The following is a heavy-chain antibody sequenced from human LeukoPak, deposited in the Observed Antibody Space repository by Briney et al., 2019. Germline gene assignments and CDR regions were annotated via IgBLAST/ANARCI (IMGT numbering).Heavy chain of an antibody. D-gene: IGHD2/OR15-2a*01. CDR2: IYFSGTT. CDR1: GDSISSGDYY. Sequence: TSETLSLTCTVSGDSISSGDYYWSWIRQPPGKGLEWIGYIYFSGTTYYNPSLKSRVIISVDTSKNQFSLKLSSVTAADTAVYYCARGVSEHGAFYDWFDPWGQGTLVTVSS. CDR3: ARGVSEHGAFYDWFDP. V-gene: IGHV4-30-4*08. J-gene: IGHJ5*02.